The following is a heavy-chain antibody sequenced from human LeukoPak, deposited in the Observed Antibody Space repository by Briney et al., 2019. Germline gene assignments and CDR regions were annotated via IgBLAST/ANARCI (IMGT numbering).Heavy chain of an antibody. CDR3: ARAGAYSSSSPAGL. Sequence: PGGSLRLSCAASGFTFSSYWMSWVRQAPGKGLEWVANIKQDGSEKYYVDSVKGRFTISRDNAKNSLYLQMNSLRAEDTAVYYCARAGAYSSSSPAGLWGQGTLVTVSS. V-gene: IGHV3-7*01. CDR1: GFTFSSYW. J-gene: IGHJ4*02. CDR2: IKQDGSEK. D-gene: IGHD6-6*01.